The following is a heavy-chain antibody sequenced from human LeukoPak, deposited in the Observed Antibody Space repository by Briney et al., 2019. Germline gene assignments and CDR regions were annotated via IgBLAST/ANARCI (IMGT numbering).Heavy chain of an antibody. V-gene: IGHV3-48*01. J-gene: IGHJ4*02. D-gene: IGHD6-19*01. Sequence: SVKGRFTISRDNAKNSVFLQMNSLRAEDTAVYYCARQGAYSSAIGMGYWGQGTLVTVSS. CDR3: ARQGAYSSAIGMGY.